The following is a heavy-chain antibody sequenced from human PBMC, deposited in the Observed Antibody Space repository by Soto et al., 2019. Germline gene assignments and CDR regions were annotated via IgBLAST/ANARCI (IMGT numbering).Heavy chain of an antibody. CDR1: GYTFTSYG. J-gene: IGHJ5*02. D-gene: IGHD6-13*01. CDR3: ARDRVSRWYKGWFDP. V-gene: IGHV1-18*01. Sequence: ASVKVSCKASGYTFTSYGISWVRQAPGQGLEWMGWISAYNGNTNYAQKLQGRVTMTTDTSTSTAYMELRSLRSDDTAVYYCARDRVSRWYKGWFDPWGQGTLVTVSS. CDR2: ISAYNGNT.